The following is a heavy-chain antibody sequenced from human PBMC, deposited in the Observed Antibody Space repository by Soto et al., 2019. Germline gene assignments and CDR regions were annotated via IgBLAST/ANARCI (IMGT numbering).Heavy chain of an antibody. J-gene: IGHJ4*02. Sequence: PSETLSLTCTVSGGSISSGGYYWSWIRQHPGKGLEWIGYIYYSGSTYYNPSLKSRVTISVDTSKNQFSLKLSSVTAADTAVYYCARASTGWLSLPYYFDYWGQGTLVTVCS. D-gene: IGHD3-22*01. V-gene: IGHV4-31*03. CDR3: ARASTGWLSLPYYFDY. CDR2: IYYSGST. CDR1: GGSISSGGYY.